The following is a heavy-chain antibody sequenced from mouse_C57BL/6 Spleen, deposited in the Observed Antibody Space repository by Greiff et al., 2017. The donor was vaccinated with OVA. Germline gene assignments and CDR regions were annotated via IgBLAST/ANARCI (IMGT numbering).Heavy chain of an antibody. CDR3: AKNYGSYYFDY. CDR2: IWSGGST. D-gene: IGHD2-2*01. V-gene: IGHV2-2*01. CDR1: GFSLTSYG. J-gene: IGHJ2*01. Sequence: VMLVESGPGLVQPSQSLSITCTVSGFSLTSYGVHWVRQSPGKGLEWLGVIWSGGSTDYNTAFISRLSIRKDNSKSQVFFKMNGLQADDSARYYCAKNYGSYYFDYWGKGTTLTVSS.